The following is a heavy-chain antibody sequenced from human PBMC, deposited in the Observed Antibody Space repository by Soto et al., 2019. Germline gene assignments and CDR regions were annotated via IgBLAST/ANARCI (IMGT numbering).Heavy chain of an antibody. V-gene: IGHV1-18*01. CDR1: GYTFTSYG. J-gene: IGHJ4*02. D-gene: IGHD6-6*01. CDR3: ARVPLGYSSSHYFDF. CDR2: ISAYNGNT. Sequence: ASVKVSCKASGYTFTSYGISWVRQAPGQGLEWMGWISAYNGNTNYAQKLQGRVTMTTDTSTSTAYMELRSLRSDDTAVYYCARVPLGYSSSHYFDFWGQGALVTVSS.